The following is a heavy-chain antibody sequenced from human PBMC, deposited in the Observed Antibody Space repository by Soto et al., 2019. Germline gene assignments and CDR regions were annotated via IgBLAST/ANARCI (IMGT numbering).Heavy chain of an antibody. J-gene: IGHJ4*02. Sequence: ASVKVSCKASGYTFTSYAMHWVRQAPGQRLEWMGWINAGNGNTKYSQKFQGRVTITRDTSASTAYMELSSLRSEDTAVYYCVTTVTTTLLFDYWGQGTLVTVSS. CDR1: GYTFTSYA. CDR2: INAGNGNT. V-gene: IGHV1-3*01. D-gene: IGHD4-17*01. CDR3: VTTVTTTLLFDY.